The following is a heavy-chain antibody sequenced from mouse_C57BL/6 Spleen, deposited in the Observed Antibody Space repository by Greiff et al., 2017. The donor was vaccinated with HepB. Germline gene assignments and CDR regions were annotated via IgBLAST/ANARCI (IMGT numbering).Heavy chain of an antibody. Sequence: VQLQESGPELVKPGASVKISCKASGYAFSSSWMNWVKQRPGKGLEWIGRIYPGDGDTNYNGKFKGKATLTADKSSSTAYMQLSSLTSEDSAVYCCARGQMFAYWGQGTLVTVSA. J-gene: IGHJ3*01. CDR1: GYAFSSSW. CDR3: ARGQMFAY. CDR2: IYPGDGDT. V-gene: IGHV1-82*01.